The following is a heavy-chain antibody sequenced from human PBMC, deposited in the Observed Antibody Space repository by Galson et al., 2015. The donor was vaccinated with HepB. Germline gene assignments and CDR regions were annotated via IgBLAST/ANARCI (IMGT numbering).Heavy chain of an antibody. Sequence: SLRLSCAASGFTFTNAWMTWVRQAPGKGLEWVGRIKSKADGGTTDYAAPVKGRFTISRDDSLNTLFLQMNSLKTEDTAVYYCSGPQLRRNYDALDIWGQGTMVIVSS. D-gene: IGHD5-24*01. CDR2: IKSKADGGTT. CDR3: SGPQLRRNYDALDI. J-gene: IGHJ3*02. CDR1: GFTFTNAW. V-gene: IGHV3-15*01.